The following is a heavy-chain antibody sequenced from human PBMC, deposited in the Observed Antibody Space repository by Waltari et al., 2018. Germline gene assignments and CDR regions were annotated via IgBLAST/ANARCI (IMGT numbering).Heavy chain of an antibody. D-gene: IGHD7-27*01. V-gene: IGHV3-23*01. CDR1: GFTFSTYV. J-gene: IGHJ4*02. CDR3: ARGSGVDY. CDR2: ISDAGGII. Sequence: EVQLLESGGGLVQPGGSLRLSCAASGFTFSTYVMYWVSQAPGKGLGWLSSISDAGGIINYADSVKGRFTISRDNAKNTLYLQMNKLRAEDTAVYYCARGSGVDYWGQGTLVTISS.